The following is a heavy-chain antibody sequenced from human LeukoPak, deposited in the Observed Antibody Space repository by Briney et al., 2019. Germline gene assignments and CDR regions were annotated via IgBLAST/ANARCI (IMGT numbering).Heavy chain of an antibody. CDR2: INPNSGGT. CDR1: GYTFTDSY. D-gene: IGHD3-10*01. V-gene: IGHV1-2*02. J-gene: IGHJ4*02. Sequence: ASVTVSCKASGYTFTDSYVHWVRLAPGQGREWLGWINPNSGGTNYAQRFQGRVTMTRDTSISTAYMELSSLRSDDTAVYFCARIPSWDCPTTTCGSGGYCFDSWGQGTLVTVSP. CDR3: ARIPSWDCPTTTCGSGGYCFDS.